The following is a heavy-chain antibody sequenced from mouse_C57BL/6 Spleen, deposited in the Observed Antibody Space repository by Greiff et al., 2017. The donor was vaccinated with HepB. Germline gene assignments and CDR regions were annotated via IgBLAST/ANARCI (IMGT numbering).Heavy chain of an antibody. D-gene: IGHD3-2*02. CDR1: GYTFTSYW. CDR2: INPSNGGT. Sequence: QVQLQQPGTELVKPGASVKLSCKASGYTFTSYWMHWVKQRPGQGLEWIGNINPSNGGTNYNEKFKSKATLTVDKSSSTAYMQLSSLTSEDSEVYYCARIADSSGLFYYAMDYWGQGTSVTVSS. CDR3: ARIADSSGLFYYAMDY. J-gene: IGHJ4*01. V-gene: IGHV1-53*01.